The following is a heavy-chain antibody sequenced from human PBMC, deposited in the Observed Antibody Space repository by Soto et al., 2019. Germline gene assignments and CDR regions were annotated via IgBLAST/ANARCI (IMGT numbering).Heavy chain of an antibody. J-gene: IGHJ4*02. CDR3: ARDSGYGDPFDY. V-gene: IGHV4-59*01. D-gene: IGHD4-17*01. CDR1: GGYISPYY. CDR2: IFYSGNT. Sequence: PSETLSLTCTVSGGYISPYYWSWIRQPPGKGLEWIGYIFYSGNTNYNPSLRSRVTISIDTSKNQFSLKLSSVTAADTAVYYCARDSGYGDPFDYWGQGTLVTVSS.